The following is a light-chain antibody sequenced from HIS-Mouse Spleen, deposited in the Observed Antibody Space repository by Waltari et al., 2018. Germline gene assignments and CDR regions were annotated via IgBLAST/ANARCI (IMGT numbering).Light chain of an antibody. V-gene: IGLV2-14*01. CDR2: EVS. J-gene: IGLJ3*02. Sequence: QSALTQPASVSGSPGQSITISCTGTSSDVGGYTYVSWYQQHPGKAPQLMIYEVSNRPSGVSNRFSGSKSGNTASLTISGLQAEDEADYYCSSYTSSSTWVFGGGTKLTVL. CDR3: SSYTSSSTWV. CDR1: SSDVGGYTY.